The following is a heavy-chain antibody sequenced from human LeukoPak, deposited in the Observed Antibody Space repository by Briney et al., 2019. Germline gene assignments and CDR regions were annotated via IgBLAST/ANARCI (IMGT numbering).Heavy chain of an antibody. V-gene: IGHV4-34*01. CDR3: VYYDFWSGLDY. D-gene: IGHD3-3*01. J-gene: IGHJ4*02. Sequence: PSETLSLTCAVYGGSFSGHYWSWIRQPPGKGLEWIGEINHSGSTNYNPSLKSRVTISVDTSKNQFSLKLSSVTAADTAVYYCVYYDFWSGLDYWGQGTLATVSS. CDR1: GGSFSGHY. CDR2: INHSGST.